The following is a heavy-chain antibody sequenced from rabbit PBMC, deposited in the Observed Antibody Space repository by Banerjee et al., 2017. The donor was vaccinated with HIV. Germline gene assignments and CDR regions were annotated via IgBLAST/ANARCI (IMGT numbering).Heavy chain of an antibody. CDR1: GIDFSSNA. V-gene: IGHV1S40*01. Sequence: QSLEESGGGLVKPGGTLTLTCKASGIDFSSNAMCWVRQAPGKGLEWIACINTISGDTVYATWAKGRFTISKASWTTVTLKLNSLTAADTATYFCAREESDGGGHLKLWGPGTLVTVS. D-gene: IGHD2-1*01. J-gene: IGHJ4*01. CDR2: INTISGDT. CDR3: AREESDGGGHLKL.